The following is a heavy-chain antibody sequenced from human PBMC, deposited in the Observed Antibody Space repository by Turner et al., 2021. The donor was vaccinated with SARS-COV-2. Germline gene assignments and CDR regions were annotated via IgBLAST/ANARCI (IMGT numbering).Heavy chain of an antibody. CDR1: GGTFSSPA. V-gene: IGHV1-69*01. Sequence: QVQLVQSGAEVKKPGSSVKVSCKASGGTFSSPAISWVRQAPGQGLEWMGEINPIFGAANYAQKFQGRVAINTDESTSTAYMELGSLRSEDTAVYYCARDWAGGYNYWGQGTLVTVSS. J-gene: IGHJ4*02. CDR2: INPIFGAA. D-gene: IGHD2-2*02. CDR3: ARDWAGGYNY.